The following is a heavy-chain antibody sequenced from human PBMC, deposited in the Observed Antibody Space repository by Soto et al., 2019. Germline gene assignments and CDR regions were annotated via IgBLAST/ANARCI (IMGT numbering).Heavy chain of an antibody. V-gene: IGHV3-23*01. Sequence: GGSLRLSCGASGFTFSSYAMNWVRQAPGKGLEWVSAISGSAASTYYADSVKGRFTISRDNSENTLFLQMDGLRAEDTAVYLCAKQTTMVVVTTGDAFDIWGRGTMVTVSS. D-gene: IGHD2-21*02. CDR1: GFTFSSYA. CDR2: ISGSAAST. J-gene: IGHJ3*02. CDR3: AKQTTMVVVTTGDAFDI.